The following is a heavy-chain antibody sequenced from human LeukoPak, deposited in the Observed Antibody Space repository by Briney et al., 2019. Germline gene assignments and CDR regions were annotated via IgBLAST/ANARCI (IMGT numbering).Heavy chain of an antibody. D-gene: IGHD1-7*01. J-gene: IGHJ4*02. V-gene: IGHV4-39*07. Sequence: KPSETLSLTCIVSGASISDRTHHWGWIRQTPERGLEWIVTIFYSGGTYYNPSLQSRVMISVYTSKNLFSLRLSSVTAADTAIYYCVRDLTVNWYYYWGQGTLVTVSS. CDR3: VRDLTVNWYYY. CDR2: IFYSGGT. CDR1: GASISDRTHH.